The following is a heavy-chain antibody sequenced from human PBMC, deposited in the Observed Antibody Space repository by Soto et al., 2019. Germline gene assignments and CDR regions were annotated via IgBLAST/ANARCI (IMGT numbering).Heavy chain of an antibody. V-gene: IGHV1-69*12. D-gene: IGHD5-12*01. J-gene: IGHJ3*02. Sequence: QVQLVQSGAEVKKPGSSVRVSCKASGATLDTFINYGITWVRQAPGQGLEWMGGIIPVFGAANHAQKFQGRVTISADESTRTVNRELSSLRSEDTAVYYCARGAATKLLVLMYDALEIWGQGTMVTVSS. CDR2: IIPVFGAA. CDR3: ARGAATKLLVLMYDALEI. CDR1: GATLDTFINYG.